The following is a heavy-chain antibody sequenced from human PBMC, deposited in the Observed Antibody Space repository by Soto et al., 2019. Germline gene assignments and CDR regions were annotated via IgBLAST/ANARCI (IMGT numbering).Heavy chain of an antibody. CDR1: GYTLTELS. D-gene: IGHD3-10*01. Sequence: VQQVQSGAEVKKPGASVKVSCEVSGYTLTELSMHWVRQAPGKGLEWMGGFDPEDGETIYAQKFQGRVTMTEDTSTDTAYMELSSLRSEDTAVYYCATTHRDLLLWFGDDAFDIWGQGTMVTVSS. J-gene: IGHJ3*02. CDR2: FDPEDGET. CDR3: ATTHRDLLLWFGDDAFDI. V-gene: IGHV1-24*01.